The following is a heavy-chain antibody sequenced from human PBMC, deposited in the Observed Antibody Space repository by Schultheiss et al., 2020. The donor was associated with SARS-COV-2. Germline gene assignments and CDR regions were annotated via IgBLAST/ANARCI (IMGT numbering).Heavy chain of an antibody. Sequence: SETPSLTCAVYGGSFSGYYWSWIRQPPGKGLEWIGEINHSGSTNYNPSLKSRVTISIDASKNQFSLRLSSVTAADTAVYYCARSNSGFDSGDYWGQGTLVTVSS. CDR3: ARSNSGFDSGDY. CDR2: INHSGST. J-gene: IGHJ4*02. CDR1: GGSFSGYY. V-gene: IGHV4-34*01. D-gene: IGHD5-12*01.